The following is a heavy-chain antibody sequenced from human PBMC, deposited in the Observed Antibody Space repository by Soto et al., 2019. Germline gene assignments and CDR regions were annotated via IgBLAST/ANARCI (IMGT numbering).Heavy chain of an antibody. CDR3: AKDRLRDIVVVPAAYYYFDY. D-gene: IGHD2-2*01. Sequence: GGSLRLSCAASGFTFSSYAMSWVRQAPGKGLEWVSAISGSGGSTYYADSVKGRFTISRDNSKNTLYLQMNSLRAEDTAVYYCAKDRLRDIVVVPAAYYYFDYWGQGTLVTVPS. J-gene: IGHJ4*02. CDR2: ISGSGGST. CDR1: GFTFSSYA. V-gene: IGHV3-23*01.